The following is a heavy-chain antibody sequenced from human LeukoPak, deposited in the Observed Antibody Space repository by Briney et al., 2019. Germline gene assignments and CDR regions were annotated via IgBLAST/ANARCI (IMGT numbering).Heavy chain of an antibody. J-gene: IGHJ3*02. V-gene: IGHV4-39*07. CDR1: GGSISSSSYY. CDR3: ARDLTYYYGSGSPPEDAFDI. CDR2: IYYSGST. Sequence: PPETLSLTCTVSGGSISSSSYYWGWIRQPPGKGLEWIGSIYYSGSTYYNPSLKSRVTISVDTSKNQFSLKLSSVTAADTAVYYCARDLTYYYGSGSPPEDAFDIWGQGTMVTVSS. D-gene: IGHD3-10*01.